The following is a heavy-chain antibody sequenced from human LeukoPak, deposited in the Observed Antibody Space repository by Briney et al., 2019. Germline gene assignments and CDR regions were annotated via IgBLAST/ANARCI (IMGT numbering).Heavy chain of an antibody. V-gene: IGHV4-59*08. CDR3: ARHRVSGSSYSALEY. CDR1: GGSISSHY. D-gene: IGHD1-26*01. J-gene: IGHJ4*02. Sequence: PSETLSLTCSVSGGSISSHYWSWIRQPPGKGLEWIGYTYYSGSNNYNPSLKSRVIISVDTSKNHFSLNLSSVTAADTAVYYCARHRVSGSSYSALEYWGQGTLVTVSS. CDR2: TYYSGSN.